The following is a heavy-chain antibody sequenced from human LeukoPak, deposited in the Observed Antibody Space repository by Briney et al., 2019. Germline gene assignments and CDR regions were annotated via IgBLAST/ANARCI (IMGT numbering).Heavy chain of an antibody. CDR1: GGSISSSSYY. CDR3: ARVGGLRYSSPMGYFDL. V-gene: IGHV4-39*07. J-gene: IGHJ2*01. CDR2: IYYSGST. Sequence: SSETLSLTCTVSGGSISSSSYYWGWIRQPPGKGLEWIGSIYYSGSTYYNPSLKSRVTISVDTSKNQFSLKLSSVTAADTAVYYCARVGGLRYSSPMGYFDLWGRGTLVTVSS. D-gene: IGHD6-13*01.